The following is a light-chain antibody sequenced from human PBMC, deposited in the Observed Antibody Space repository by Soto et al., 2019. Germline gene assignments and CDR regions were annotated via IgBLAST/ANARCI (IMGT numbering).Light chain of an antibody. CDR1: QSVSSSY. Sequence: EIVLTQSPGTLSLSPGERATLSCRASQSVSSSYLAWYQQKPGQAPRLLIYGASSRATGIPDRFSGSGSGTDLTLAISGLEPEDFAVYYCQQYGSSQYTFGQGTKLEIK. CDR3: QQYGSSQYT. CDR2: GAS. J-gene: IGKJ2*01. V-gene: IGKV3-20*01.